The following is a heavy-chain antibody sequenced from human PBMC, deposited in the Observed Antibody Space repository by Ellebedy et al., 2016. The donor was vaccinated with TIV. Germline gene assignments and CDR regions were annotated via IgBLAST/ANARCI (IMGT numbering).Heavy chain of an antibody. Sequence: GSLRLSCTVSGGSISSTNYYRVWIRQPPGKGLEWIGSIYYSGSSNYNPSLKSRVTISADTSKNQFSLKLSSVTAADTAVYYCARLSSRIAEAAWGQGVLVTVTS. V-gene: IGHV4-39*07. D-gene: IGHD6-13*01. CDR3: ARLSSRIAEAA. CDR2: IYYSGSS. J-gene: IGHJ5*02. CDR1: GGSISSTNYY.